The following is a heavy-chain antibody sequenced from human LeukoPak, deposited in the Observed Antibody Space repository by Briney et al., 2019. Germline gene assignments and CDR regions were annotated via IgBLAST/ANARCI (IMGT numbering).Heavy chain of an antibody. V-gene: IGHV4-59*01. CDR2: IYYGGGT. CDR1: GASIGSYF. Sequence: KPSETLSLTCTVSGASIGSYFWSWIRQPPGKGLEWIGYIYYGGGTNYNPSFESRITISVGTSKNRISLNLTSVTASDTAIYHCARERGDYDSDNWFDSWGQGTLVTVST. D-gene: IGHD4-17*01. CDR3: ARERGDYDSDNWFDS. J-gene: IGHJ5*01.